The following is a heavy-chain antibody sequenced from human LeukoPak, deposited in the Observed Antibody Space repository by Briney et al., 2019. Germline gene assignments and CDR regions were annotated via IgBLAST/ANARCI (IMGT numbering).Heavy chain of an antibody. CDR2: ISYDGSNK. CDR1: GFTFSSYA. J-gene: IGHJ4*02. D-gene: IGHD2-2*01. V-gene: IGHV3-30*04. Sequence: GRSLRLSCAASGFTFSSYAMHWVRQAPGKGLEWVAVISYDGSNKYYADSVKGRFTISRDNSKNTLYLQMNSLRAEDTAVYYCAKDHSIVVVPTPPDYWGQGTLVTVSS. CDR3: AKDHSIVVVPTPPDY.